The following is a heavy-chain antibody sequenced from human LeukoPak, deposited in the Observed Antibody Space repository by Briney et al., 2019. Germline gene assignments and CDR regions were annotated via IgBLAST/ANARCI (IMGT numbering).Heavy chain of an antibody. CDR3: ARESTVGAPDF. Sequence: GGSLRLSCAASGFTFSIYWMSWVRQAPGKGLEWVANINQDGSQKYYVDSVKGRFTISRDNAKNSFFLQMNSLRAEDTALYYCARESTVGAPDFWGQGTLVTVSS. V-gene: IGHV3-7*01. CDR2: INQDGSQK. CDR1: GFTFSIYW. D-gene: IGHD1-26*01. J-gene: IGHJ4*02.